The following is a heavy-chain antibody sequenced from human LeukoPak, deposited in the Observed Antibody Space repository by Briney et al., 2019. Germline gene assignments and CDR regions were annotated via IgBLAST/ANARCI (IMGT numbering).Heavy chain of an antibody. Sequence: GGSLRLSCAASGFTFSSYWMHRVRQGPGKGLLWVSRINGDGSSTSYADSVEGRFTISRDNAKNTLYLQMNSLRAEDTAVYYCARVRYDYYGMDVWGQGTTVTVSS. CDR2: INGDGSST. D-gene: IGHD3-10*01. CDR1: GFTFSSYW. CDR3: ARVRYDYYGMDV. J-gene: IGHJ6*02. V-gene: IGHV3-74*01.